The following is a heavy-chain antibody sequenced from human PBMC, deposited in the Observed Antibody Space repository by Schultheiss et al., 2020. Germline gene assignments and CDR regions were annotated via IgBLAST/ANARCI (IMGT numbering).Heavy chain of an antibody. CDR1: GGAINSGGYY. J-gene: IGHJ5*02. CDR3: ARQSPEREYQLLKLNWFDP. Sequence: SETLSLTCTVSGGAINSGGYYWGWIRQPPGKGLEWIGSIYYSGSTYYNPSLKSRVTISVDTSKNQFSLKLSSVTAADTAVYYCARQSPEREYQLLKLNWFDPWGQGTLVTVSS. V-gene: IGHV4-39*01. D-gene: IGHD2-2*01. CDR2: IYYSGST.